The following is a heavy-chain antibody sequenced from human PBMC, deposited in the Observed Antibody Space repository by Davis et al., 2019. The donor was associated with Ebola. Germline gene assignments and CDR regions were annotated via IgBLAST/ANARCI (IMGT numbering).Heavy chain of an antibody. CDR1: VITFSSYA. CDR3: VEDSDY. J-gene: IGHJ4*02. Sequence: PGGSLRLSCTDSVITFSSYAMNWVRQAPGKGLDWVSSISGNDGGTYYADSVKGRFTISRDNSKNTLFLQMNSLRAEDTAVYYCVEDSDYWGQGTLVTVSS. CDR2: ISGNDGGT. V-gene: IGHV3-23*01.